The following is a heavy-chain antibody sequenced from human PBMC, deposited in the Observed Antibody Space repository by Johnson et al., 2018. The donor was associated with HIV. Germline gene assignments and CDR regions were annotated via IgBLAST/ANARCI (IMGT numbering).Heavy chain of an antibody. J-gene: IGHJ3*02. CDR2: IRYDGSNK. CDR1: GFTFSSYG. D-gene: IGHD6-19*01. Sequence: QEQLVESGGGVVQPGGSLRLSCAASGFTFSSYGMHWVRQAPGKGLEWVAFIRYDGSNKYYADSVKGRFTISRDNSKNTLYLQMNSLRAEDTAVYYFAKVLGIPSGWYRGAFDIWGQGTMVTVSS. CDR3: AKVLGIPSGWYRGAFDI. V-gene: IGHV3-30*02.